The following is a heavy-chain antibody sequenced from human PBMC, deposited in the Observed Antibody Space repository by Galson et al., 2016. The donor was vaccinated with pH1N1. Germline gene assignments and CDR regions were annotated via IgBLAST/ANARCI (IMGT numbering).Heavy chain of an antibody. CDR1: GYTFTSYG. CDR3: ARLGASVGGTTY. V-gene: IGHV1-18*01. J-gene: IGHJ4*02. D-gene: IGHD6-19*01. CDR2: VSTSNGNT. Sequence: SVKVSCKASGYTFTSYGISWVRQAPGQGLEFMGWVSTSNGNTHFAQKCQGRVTLTTDTSTSTAYMELRSLRSDDTAVYYCARLGASVGGTTYWGQGTLVTVSS.